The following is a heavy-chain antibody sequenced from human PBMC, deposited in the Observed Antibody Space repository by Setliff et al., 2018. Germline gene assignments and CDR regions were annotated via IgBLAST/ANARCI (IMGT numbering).Heavy chain of an antibody. CDR2: IYHSGST. Sequence: SETLSLTCAVSGYSISSGHYWGWIRQPPGKGLEWIGSIYHSGSTYYNPSLKSRVTISVDTSKNQFSLKLSSVTAADTAVYYCARLYIVVVVAATPAWFDPWGQGTLVTVSS. CDR1: GYSISSGHY. J-gene: IGHJ5*02. CDR3: ARLYIVVVVAATPAWFDP. D-gene: IGHD2-15*01. V-gene: IGHV4-38-2*01.